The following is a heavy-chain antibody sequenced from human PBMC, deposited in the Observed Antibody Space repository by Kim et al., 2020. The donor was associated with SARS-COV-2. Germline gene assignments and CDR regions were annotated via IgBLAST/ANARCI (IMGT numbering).Heavy chain of an antibody. Sequence: GGSLRLSCAASGFTFSSYGMHWVRQAPGKGLEWVAVIWYDGSNKYYADSVKGRFTISRDNSKNTLYLQMNSLRAEDTAVYYCAKAIRDYYGSGSPPWDLWGQGTLVTVSS. J-gene: IGHJ4*02. V-gene: IGHV3-33*06. CDR3: AKAIRDYYGSGSPPWDL. CDR2: IWYDGSNK. CDR1: GFTFSSYG. D-gene: IGHD3-10*01.